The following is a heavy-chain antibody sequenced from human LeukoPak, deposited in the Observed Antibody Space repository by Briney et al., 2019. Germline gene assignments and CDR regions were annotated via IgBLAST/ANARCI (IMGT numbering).Heavy chain of an antibody. CDR3: ARDDLAVAGLDY. Sequence: ASVKVSCKVSGYTLTELSMHWVRQAPGQGLEWMGIINPSGGSTSYAQKFQGRVTMTRDTSTSTVYMELSSLRSEDTAVYYCARDDLAVAGLDYWGQGTLVTVSS. D-gene: IGHD6-19*01. J-gene: IGHJ4*02. CDR1: GYTLTELS. CDR2: INPSGGST. V-gene: IGHV1-46*01.